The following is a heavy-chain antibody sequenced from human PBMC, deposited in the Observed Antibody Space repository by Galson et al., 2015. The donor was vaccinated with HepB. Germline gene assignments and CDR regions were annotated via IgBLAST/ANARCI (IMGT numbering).Heavy chain of an antibody. CDR1: GFTFSSYA. CDR3: AKGSSSWSGYYTSFDY. CDR2: ISGGGGST. Sequence: SLRLSCAASGFTFSSYAMTWVRQAPGKGLEWVSAISGGGGSTYYADSVKGRFTISRDNPKNTLYLQMNSLRVEDAAVYYCAKGSSSWSGYYTSFDYWGQGTLVTVSS. J-gene: IGHJ4*02. D-gene: IGHD3-3*01. V-gene: IGHV3-23*01.